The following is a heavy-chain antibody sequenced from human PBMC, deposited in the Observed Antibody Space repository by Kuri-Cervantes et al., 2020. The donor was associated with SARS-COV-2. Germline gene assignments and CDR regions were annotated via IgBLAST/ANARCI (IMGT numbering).Heavy chain of an antibody. CDR1: GFTFSSYS. Sequence: GESLKISCAASGFTFSSYSMNWVRQAPGKGLEWASSISSSSSYIYYADSVKGRFTISRDNAKNSLYLQMNSLRAEDTAAYYCAREGPLTGTTEEFDYWGQGTLVTVSS. CDR2: ISSSSSYI. D-gene: IGHD1-7*01. V-gene: IGHV3-21*01. J-gene: IGHJ4*02. CDR3: AREGPLTGTTEEFDY.